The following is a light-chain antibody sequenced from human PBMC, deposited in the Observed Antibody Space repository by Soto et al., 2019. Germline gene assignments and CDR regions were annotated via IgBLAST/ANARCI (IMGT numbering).Light chain of an antibody. J-gene: IGKJ1*01. CDR1: QSVSSN. CDR2: GAS. CDR3: QQYGT. Sequence: EILMTQSPATLSVSPGERATLSCRASQSVSSNLAWYQQKPGQAPRLLIYGASTRATGIPARFSGSGSGTEFTLTISSLQSEDFAVYYCQQYGTFGQGTKVEIK. V-gene: IGKV3-15*01.